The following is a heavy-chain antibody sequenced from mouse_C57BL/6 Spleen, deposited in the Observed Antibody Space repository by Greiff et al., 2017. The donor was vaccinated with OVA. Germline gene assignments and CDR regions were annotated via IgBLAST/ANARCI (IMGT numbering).Heavy chain of an antibody. CDR3: AYYYGSSEYFDV. D-gene: IGHD1-1*01. V-gene: IGHV1-69*01. Sequence: QVQLQQSGAELVMPGASVKLSCKASGYTFTSYWMHWVKQRPGQGLEWIGEIDPSDSYTNYNQKFKGKSTLTVDKSSSTAYMQLSSLTSEDSAVYYCAYYYGSSEYFDVWGTGTTVTVSS. CDR2: IDPSDSYT. J-gene: IGHJ1*03. CDR1: GYTFTSYW.